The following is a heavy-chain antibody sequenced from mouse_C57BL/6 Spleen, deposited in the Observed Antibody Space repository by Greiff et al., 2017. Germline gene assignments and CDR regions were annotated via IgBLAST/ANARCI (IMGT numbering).Heavy chain of an antibody. J-gene: IGHJ4*01. CDR1: GYTFTSYW. V-gene: IGHV1-50*01. Sequence: QVQLQQPGAELVKPGASVKLSCKASGYTFTSYWMQWVKQRPGQGLEWIGEIDPSDSYTNYNQKFKGKATLTVDTSSSTAYMQLSSLTSEDSAVYDCARRYSNFYYAMDYWGQGTSVTVSS. CDR2: IDPSDSYT. CDR3: ARRYSNFYYAMDY. D-gene: IGHD2-5*01.